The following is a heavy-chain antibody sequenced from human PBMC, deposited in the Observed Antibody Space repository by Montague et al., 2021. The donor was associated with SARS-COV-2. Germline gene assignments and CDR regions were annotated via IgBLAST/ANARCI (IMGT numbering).Heavy chain of an antibody. D-gene: IGHD2-15*01. V-gene: IGHV3-13*01. CDR3: SRGGYCSGSNCLYFDS. CDR1: GFTFNTYD. Sequence: SLRLSCAASGFTFNTYDMHLVRQATGKGLEWVSSIGTPGDTYYPGSVKGRFTISRENAKNSLYLQMNSLRAGDTAVYYCSRGGYCSGSNCLYFDSWGQGTLVTVSS. CDR2: IGTPGDT. J-gene: IGHJ4*02.